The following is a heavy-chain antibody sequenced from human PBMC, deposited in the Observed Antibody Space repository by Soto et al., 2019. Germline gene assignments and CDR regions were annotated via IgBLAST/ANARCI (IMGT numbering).Heavy chain of an antibody. V-gene: IGHV1-8*01. CDR1: GYTVTSYD. J-gene: IGHJ6*01. CDR2: MNPNSGNT. Sequence: KASGYTVTSYDMDWGRQVSGPGLELMGWMNPNSGNTGYEQKLKGRVTMTRNTSISTDYMELSSLRSEDTAVYYCARHDNRGSYFWAYYYGRDVWGQATTVTVS. D-gene: IGHD1-26*01. CDR3: ARHDNRGSYFWAYYYGRDV.